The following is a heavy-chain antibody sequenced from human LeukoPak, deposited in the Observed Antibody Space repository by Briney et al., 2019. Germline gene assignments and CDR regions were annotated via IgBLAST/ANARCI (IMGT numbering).Heavy chain of an antibody. Sequence: GGSLRLSCTASGYIFSSYGIHWVRQAPGKGLHWVTFIRYDGTNQYHADSVKGRFTVSRDNSKNTVCLQMNSLRPDDTAIYYCAKDAYGALDYWGQGTLVTVSS. CDR2: IRYDGTNQ. J-gene: IGHJ4*02. CDR3: AKDAYGALDY. D-gene: IGHD4-17*01. V-gene: IGHV3-30*02. CDR1: GYIFSSYG.